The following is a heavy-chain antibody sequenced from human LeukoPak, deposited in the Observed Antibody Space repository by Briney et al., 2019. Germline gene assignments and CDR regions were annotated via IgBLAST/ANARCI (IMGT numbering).Heavy chain of an antibody. CDR3: ARHVGATSTDAFDI. Sequence: GESLKISCKGSGYSFISYWISWVRQMPGKGLEWMGTIDPSDSYTNYSPAFQGHVTISADKSISTAYLQWSSLKASDTAMYYYARHVGATSTDAFDIWGQGTMVTVSS. V-gene: IGHV5-10-1*01. D-gene: IGHD1-26*01. CDR2: IDPSDSYT. CDR1: GYSFISYW. J-gene: IGHJ3*02.